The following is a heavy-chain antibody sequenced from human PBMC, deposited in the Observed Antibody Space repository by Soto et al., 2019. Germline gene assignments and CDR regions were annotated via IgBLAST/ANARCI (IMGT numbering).Heavy chain of an antibody. CDR3: AKSVRYYYYYMDV. J-gene: IGHJ6*03. CDR1: GFTFSSYA. V-gene: IGHV3-23*01. CDR2: ISGSGGST. Sequence: GGSLRLSCAASGFTFSSYAMSWVRQAPGKGLEWVSAISGSGGSTYYADSVKGRFTISSDNSKKTLYLQMNSLRAEDTAVYYCAKSVRYYYYYMDVWGKGTTVTVSS. D-gene: IGHD3-16*02.